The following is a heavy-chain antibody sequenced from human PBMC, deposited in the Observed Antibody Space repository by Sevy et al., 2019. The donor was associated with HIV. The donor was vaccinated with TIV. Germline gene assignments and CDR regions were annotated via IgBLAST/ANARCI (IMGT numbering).Heavy chain of an antibody. Sequence: SETLSLTCTVSGGSIISGGYYWSWIRQHPGKGLEWIGYIYYSGSTYYNPSLKSRVTISVDTSKNQFSLKLSSVTAADTAVYYCARGNVDTAMVGFPDYFDYWGQGTLVTVSS. CDR2: IYYSGST. CDR1: GGSIISGGYY. V-gene: IGHV4-31*03. J-gene: IGHJ4*02. CDR3: ARGNVDTAMVGFPDYFDY. D-gene: IGHD5-18*01.